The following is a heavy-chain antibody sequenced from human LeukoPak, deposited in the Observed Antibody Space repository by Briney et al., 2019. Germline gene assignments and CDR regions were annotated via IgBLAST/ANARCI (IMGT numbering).Heavy chain of an antibody. CDR3: ATHHSYYDFWSGYSAPFDY. D-gene: IGHD3-3*01. J-gene: IGHJ4*02. CDR1: GGTFSSYA. Sequence: SVKVSCTASGGTFSSYAISWVRQAPGQGLEWMGGIIPIFGTANYAQKFQGRVTITTDESTSTAYMELSSLRSQDTAVYYCATHHSYYDFWSGYSAPFDYWGQGTLVTVSS. CDR2: IIPIFGTA. V-gene: IGHV1-69*05.